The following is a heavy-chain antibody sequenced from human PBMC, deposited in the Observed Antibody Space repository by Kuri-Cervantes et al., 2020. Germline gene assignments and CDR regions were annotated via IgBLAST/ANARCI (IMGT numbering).Heavy chain of an antibody. CDR3: ETAMAGEFDY. Sequence: GPTLVKPKQTLTLTCTFSGFSLSTSGVGVGWIRQPPGKALEWLALIYWDDDKRYSPSLKSRLTITKDTSKNQVVLTMTNMERVDIASDYCETAMAGEFDYWGHGPLVTVSS. CDR1: GFSLSTSGVG. J-gene: IGHJ4*01. D-gene: IGHD5-18*01. V-gene: IGHV2-5*02. CDR2: IYWDDDK.